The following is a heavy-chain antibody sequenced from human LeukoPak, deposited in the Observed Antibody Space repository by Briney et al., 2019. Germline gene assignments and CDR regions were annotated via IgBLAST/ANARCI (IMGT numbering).Heavy chain of an antibody. CDR1: GFTFSSYW. CDR3: ARVPYSGSYYFYFDY. V-gene: IGHV3-7*01. D-gene: IGHD1-26*01. Sequence: PGGSLRLSCAASGFTFSSYWMSWVRQAPGKGLEWVANIKQDGSEKYYVDSVKGRFTISRDNAKNSLYLQMNSLRAEDTAVYYCARVPYSGSYYFYFDYWGQGTLVTVSS. CDR2: IKQDGSEK. J-gene: IGHJ4*02.